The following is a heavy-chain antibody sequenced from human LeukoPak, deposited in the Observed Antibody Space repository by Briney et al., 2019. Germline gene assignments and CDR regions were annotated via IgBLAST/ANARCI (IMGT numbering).Heavy chain of an antibody. CDR3: TRDHNSGFHLGY. CDR1: GSTFNNYN. D-gene: IGHD3-22*01. CDR2: IDSGGST. J-gene: IGHJ4*02. Sequence: GGSLRLSCAASGSTFNNYNMSWVRQAPGKGLEWVSLIDSGGSTQYADSAKGRFTISRDNSKNTLYLHMNSLRTEDTAVYYCTRDHNSGFHLGYWGRGTLVTVSS. V-gene: IGHV3-66*01.